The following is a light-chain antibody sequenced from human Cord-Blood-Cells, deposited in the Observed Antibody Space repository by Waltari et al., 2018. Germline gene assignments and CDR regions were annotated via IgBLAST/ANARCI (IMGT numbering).Light chain of an antibody. CDR3: SSYTSSSTYV. CDR1: SSDVGGYNY. J-gene: IGLJ1*01. CDR2: DVS. Sequence: QSALTHPASVSGSPGQSITISCTGTSSDVGGYNYVSCYQQHPGKAPKLMIYDVSKRPSGVSNRFSGSKSGNTASRTISGLQAEDEADYYCSSYTSSSTYVFGTGTKVTVL. V-gene: IGLV2-14*01.